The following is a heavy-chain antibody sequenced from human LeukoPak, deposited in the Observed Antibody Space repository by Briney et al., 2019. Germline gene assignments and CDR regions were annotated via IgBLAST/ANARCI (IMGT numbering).Heavy chain of an antibody. J-gene: IGHJ4*02. V-gene: IGHV1-18*01. CDR3: ATYSGYPITRDY. CDR2: ISAYNGNT. D-gene: IGHD5-12*01. CDR1: GYTYTSYG. Sequence: GASVKVSFKASGYTYTSYGISWMRQPPGQGLDWMGCISAYNGNTNYAQKLQGRVTMTTDTSTSTAYMELRSLRSDDTAVYYCATYSGYPITRDYWGQGTLVTVSS.